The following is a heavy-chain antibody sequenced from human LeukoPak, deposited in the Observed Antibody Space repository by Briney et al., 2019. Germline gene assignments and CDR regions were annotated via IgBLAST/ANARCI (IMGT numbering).Heavy chain of an antibody. Sequence: ASVKVSCKASGYAFTSYYMHWVRQAPGQGLEWMGIINPSGGSTSYAQKFQGRVTVTRDTSTSTVYMELSSLRSEDTAVYYCARDLGLVVTATLYYFDYWGQGTLVTVSS. CDR2: INPSGGST. CDR3: ARDLGLVVTATLYYFDY. D-gene: IGHD2-21*02. J-gene: IGHJ4*02. CDR1: GYAFTSYY. V-gene: IGHV1-46*01.